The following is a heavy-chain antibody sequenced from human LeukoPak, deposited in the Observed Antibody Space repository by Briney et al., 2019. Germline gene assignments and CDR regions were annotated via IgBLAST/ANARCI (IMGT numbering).Heavy chain of an antibody. CDR2: ISGSGGST. J-gene: IGHJ4*02. V-gene: IGHV3-23*01. CDR1: GFTFDDHG. Sequence: GGSLRLSCAASGFTFDDHGMSWVRQAPGKGLEWVSAISGSGGSTYYADSVKGRFTISRDNSKNTLYLQMNSLRAEDTAVYYCAKGYCSSTSCLKTDWGQGALVTVSS. D-gene: IGHD2-2*01. CDR3: AKGYCSSTSCLKTD.